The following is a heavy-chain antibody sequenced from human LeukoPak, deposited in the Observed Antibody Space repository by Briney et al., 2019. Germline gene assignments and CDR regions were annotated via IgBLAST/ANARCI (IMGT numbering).Heavy chain of an antibody. CDR2: IYHSGST. V-gene: IGHV4-38-2*02. CDR3: ATSAAGRSSSMYY. CDR1: GYSISSGYY. D-gene: IGHD6-13*01. J-gene: IGHJ4*02. Sequence: PSETLSLTCTVSGYSISSGYYWGWIRQPPGKGLEWIGSIYHSGSTYYNPSLKSRVTLSLDTSKNQFSLKLSSVTAADTAVYYCATSAAGRSSSMYYWGQGTLVTVSS.